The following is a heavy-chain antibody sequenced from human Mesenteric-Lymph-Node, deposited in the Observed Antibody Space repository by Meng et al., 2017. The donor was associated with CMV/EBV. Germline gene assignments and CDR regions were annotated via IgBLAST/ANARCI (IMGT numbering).Heavy chain of an antibody. D-gene: IGHD2-2*01. CDR2: IYSGGST. Sequence: GGSLRLSCAASGFTFSSYEMKWVRQAPGKGLEWVSVIYSGGSTYYADSVKGRFTISRDNSKNTLYLQMNSLRAEDTAVYYCSKCFSSTSWDGMDVWGQGTTVTVSS. CDR1: GFTFSSYE. CDR3: SKCFSSTSWDGMDV. J-gene: IGHJ6*02. V-gene: IGHV3-53*01.